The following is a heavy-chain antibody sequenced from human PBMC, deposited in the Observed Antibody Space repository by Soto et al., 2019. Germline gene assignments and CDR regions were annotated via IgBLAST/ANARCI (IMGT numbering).Heavy chain of an antibody. V-gene: IGHV1-8*01. CDR3: ASVSFNALLLFPIDL. CDR2: MNPNSGST. J-gene: IGHJ5*02. D-gene: IGHD1-26*01. Sequence: QVQLVQSGAEVKKPGASVKVSCKASGYSFTSYVVNWVRQASGQGLEWMGWMNPNSGSTVIAEKFQCRVTMTRDSSIRTPYMELSSLRPNDSAIYYCASVSFNALLLFPIDLWGQGTEVTVSS. CDR1: GYSFTSYV.